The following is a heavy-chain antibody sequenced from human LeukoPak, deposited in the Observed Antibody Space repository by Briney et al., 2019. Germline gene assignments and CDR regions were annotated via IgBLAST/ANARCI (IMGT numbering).Heavy chain of an antibody. V-gene: IGHV4-4*07. J-gene: IGHJ4*02. CDR2: IHTSGST. D-gene: IGHD6-19*01. CDR1: GDSISSSY. CDR3: ARVRLGRGLDY. Sequence: SETLSLTCTVSGDSISSSYWGWIRQPAGKGLEWIGRIHTSGSTHYSPSLKSRVNMSVDTSTNQFSLKLSSVTAADTAMYYCARVRLGRGLDYWGQGTLVTVSS.